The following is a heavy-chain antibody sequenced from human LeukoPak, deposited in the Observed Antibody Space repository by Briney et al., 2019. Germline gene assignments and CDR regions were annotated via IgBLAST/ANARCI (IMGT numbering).Heavy chain of an antibody. CDR3: AREALGLYYFDY. CDR2: INQDGNSQ. V-gene: IGHV3-7*01. CDR1: GFAFSSYW. J-gene: IGHJ4*02. Sequence: GGSLRLSCEASGFAFSSYWASWVRQAPGKGLEWVANINQDGNSQNYVDSVRGRFTISKDNAKNSVYLQMNSLRAEDTAVYYCAREALGLYYFDYWGQGTLVTVSS. D-gene: IGHD1-7*01.